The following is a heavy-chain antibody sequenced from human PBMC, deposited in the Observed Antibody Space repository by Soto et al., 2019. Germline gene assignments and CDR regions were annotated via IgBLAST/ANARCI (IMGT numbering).Heavy chain of an antibody. J-gene: IGHJ3*02. V-gene: IGHV4-4*07. CDR3: AKDESGAADI. Sequence: QVQLQESGPGLVEPSETLSLTCTVSGGSLTAYSWNWIRQPVGKGLEWIGRIDTRGKTNYIPSLKSRLTMSIDRFKNQFSLNLKFVTAADTAVYFCAKDESGAADIWGQGTMVTVS. CDR2: IDTRGKT. D-gene: IGHD7-27*01. CDR1: GGSLTAYS.